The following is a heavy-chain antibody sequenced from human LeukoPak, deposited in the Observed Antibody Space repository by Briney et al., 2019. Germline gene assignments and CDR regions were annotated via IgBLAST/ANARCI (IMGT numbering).Heavy chain of an antibody. V-gene: IGHV1-46*01. Sequence: ASVKVSCKASGYTFTSYYMHWVRQAPGQGLEWMGIINPSGGSTSYAQKFQGRVTMTRDTSISTAYMELSRLRSDDTAVYYCARDADYYDSSGYYYGENAFDIWGQGTMVTVSS. CDR3: ARDADYYDSSGYYYGENAFDI. CDR2: INPSGGST. CDR1: GYTFTSYY. D-gene: IGHD3-22*01. J-gene: IGHJ3*02.